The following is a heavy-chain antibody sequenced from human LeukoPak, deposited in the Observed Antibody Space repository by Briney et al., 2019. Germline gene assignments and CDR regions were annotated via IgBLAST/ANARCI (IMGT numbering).Heavy chain of an antibody. Sequence: GGSLRLSCAASGFTFSSYWMSWVRQAPGKGLEWVANIKQDGSEKYYVDSVKGRFTISRGNAKNSLYLQMNSLRAEDTAVYYCARVGGYSYGFAFDIWGQGTMVTVSS. CDR3: ARVGGYSYGFAFDI. D-gene: IGHD5-18*01. CDR1: GFTFSSYW. J-gene: IGHJ3*02. V-gene: IGHV3-7*05. CDR2: IKQDGSEK.